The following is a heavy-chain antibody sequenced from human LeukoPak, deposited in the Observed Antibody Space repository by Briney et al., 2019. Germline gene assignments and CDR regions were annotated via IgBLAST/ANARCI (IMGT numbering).Heavy chain of an antibody. CDR1: GFTFSSYG. V-gene: IGHV3-30*18. D-gene: IGHD2-21*02. Sequence: PGGSLRLSCAASGFTFSSYGMHWVRQAPGKGLEWVAVISYDGSNKYYADSVKGRFTISRDNSKNTLYLQMNSLRAEDTAVYYCAKDNPRYCGGDCYFDYWGQGTLVTVSS. J-gene: IGHJ4*02. CDR3: AKDNPRYCGGDCYFDY. CDR2: ISYDGSNK.